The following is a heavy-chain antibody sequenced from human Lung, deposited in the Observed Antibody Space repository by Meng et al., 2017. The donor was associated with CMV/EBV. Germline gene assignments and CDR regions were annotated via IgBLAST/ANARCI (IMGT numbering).Heavy chain of an antibody. CDR1: GYTLINYY. CDR3: ARDLGYSSSWYFQYYFDC. D-gene: IGHD6-13*01. CDR2: INPSDNTT. Sequence: AXVXVSXXASGYTLINYYIHWVRQAPGQGLEWMGIINPSDNTTIYAQKFQGRVTMTRDTSTSTVYMELSSLRSDDTALYYCARDLGYSSSWYFQYYFDCWGQGXLVTVSS. J-gene: IGHJ4*02. V-gene: IGHV1-46*01.